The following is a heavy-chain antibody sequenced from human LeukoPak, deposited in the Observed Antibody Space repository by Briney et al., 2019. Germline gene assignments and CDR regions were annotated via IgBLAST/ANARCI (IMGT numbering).Heavy chain of an antibody. D-gene: IGHD3-10*01. CDR3: ARHRYYYGSGSYEFDY. CDR1: GGSISSSNNW. V-gene: IGHV4-4*02. CDR2: IYHSGST. Sequence: PSETLSLTCGVSGGSISSSNNWWSWVRQPPGKGLEWIGEIYHSGSTIYNPSLRSRVTISVDTSKNQFSLKLSSVTAADTAVYYCARHRYYYGSGSYEFDYWGQGTLVTVSS. J-gene: IGHJ4*02.